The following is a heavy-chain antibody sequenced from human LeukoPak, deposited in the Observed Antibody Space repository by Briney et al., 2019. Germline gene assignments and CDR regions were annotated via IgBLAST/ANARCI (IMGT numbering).Heavy chain of an antibody. Sequence: ASVKASCKASGYTFTGSYMHWVRQAPGQGLEWMGWINPNSGGTNYAQKFQGRVTMTRDTSISTAYMELSRLRSDDTAVYYCARRLHSLGSGGVFDYWGQGTLVTVSS. V-gene: IGHV1-2*02. CDR2: INPNSGGT. CDR1: GYTFTGSY. CDR3: ARRLHSLGSGGVFDY. J-gene: IGHJ4*02. D-gene: IGHD3-10*01.